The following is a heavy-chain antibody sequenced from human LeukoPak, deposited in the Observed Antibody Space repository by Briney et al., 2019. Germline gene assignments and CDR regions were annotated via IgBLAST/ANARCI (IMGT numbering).Heavy chain of an antibody. D-gene: IGHD6-19*01. CDR3: ARDRLGWQFYYFDY. J-gene: IGHJ4*02. CDR1: GDSVSSNSVT. CDR2: TYYRSTWYN. V-gene: IGHV6-1*01. Sequence: SQTLSLTCAISGDSVSSNSVTWNWIRQSPSRGLEWLGRTYYRSTWYNDYAVSVRGRITVNPDTSKNQFSLHLNSVTPEDTAVYYCARDRLGWQFYYFDYWGQGTLVTVSS.